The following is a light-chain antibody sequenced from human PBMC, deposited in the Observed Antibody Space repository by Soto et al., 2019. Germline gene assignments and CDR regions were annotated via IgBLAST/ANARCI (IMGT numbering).Light chain of an antibody. V-gene: IGKV1-5*03. J-gene: IGKJ1*01. Sequence: DIQMTQSASNLSASVGDRVSITYRASQSISRQLAWYQQKPGKAPNLLIYQASNLETGVPSRFTGSGSGTEFTLTISSLQPYDLATYYCLQYQSYWTFGQGTKVEVK. CDR3: LQYQSYWT. CDR2: QAS. CDR1: QSISRQ.